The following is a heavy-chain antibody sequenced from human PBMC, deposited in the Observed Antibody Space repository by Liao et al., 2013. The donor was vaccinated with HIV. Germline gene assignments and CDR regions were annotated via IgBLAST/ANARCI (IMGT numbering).Heavy chain of an antibody. CDR3: ARRPGSSSPLH. J-gene: IGHJ4*02. Sequence: QVQLQESGPGLVKPSETLSLTCTVSGGSISSDYWSWIRQPPGKGLEWIGYMYNSGSTNYNPSLKSRVTISVDTSKNQFSLRLTSVTAADTAVYYCARRPGSSSPLHWGQGTLVTVSS. CDR2: MYNSGST. D-gene: IGHD6-6*01. V-gene: IGHV4-59*01. CDR1: GGSISSDY.